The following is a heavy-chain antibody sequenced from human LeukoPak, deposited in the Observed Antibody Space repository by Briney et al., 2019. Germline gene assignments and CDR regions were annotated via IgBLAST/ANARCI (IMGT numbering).Heavy chain of an antibody. J-gene: IGHJ5*02. D-gene: IGHD5-18*01. CDR1: GFTFSSYA. CDR2: ISYDGSNK. Sequence: GRSLRLSCAASGFTFSSYAMHWVRQAPGKGLEWVAVISYDGSNKYYADSVKGRFTISRDNSKNTLYLQVNSLRAEDTAVYYCARDLDTAMVKADWFGPWGQGTLVTVSS. CDR3: ARDLDTAMVKADWFGP. V-gene: IGHV3-30*03.